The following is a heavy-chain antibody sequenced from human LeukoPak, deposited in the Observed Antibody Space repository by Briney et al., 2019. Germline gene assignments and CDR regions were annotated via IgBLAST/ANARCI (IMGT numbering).Heavy chain of an antibody. V-gene: IGHV3-23*01. D-gene: IGHD4-11*01. CDR3: ANGLHLREN. Sequence: GGSLRLSCAASGLSFSSSAMTWASQAPGRGLEWVSGISSRGDSTYYADSLRGRFTISRDNSKNTLYLQMSGLSVDDTAVYYCANGLHLRENWGHGTLVTVSS. CDR2: ISSRGDST. CDR1: GLSFSSSA. J-gene: IGHJ4*01.